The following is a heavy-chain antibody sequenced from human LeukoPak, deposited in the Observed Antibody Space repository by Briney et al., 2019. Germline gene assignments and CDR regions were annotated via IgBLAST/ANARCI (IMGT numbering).Heavy chain of an antibody. CDR3: VRDDPGVQQERRLSPFDI. CDR1: GFSLGTYV. Sequence: GGSLRLSCVASGFSLGTYVMNWVRQSPGKGLEWVSSISGSGDSTFYADSVKGRFTISRDDAKSSLYLQMDSLRVEDTALYYCVRDDPGVQQERRLSPFDIWGQGTMVTVSS. CDR2: ISGSGDST. D-gene: IGHD1-1*01. J-gene: IGHJ3*02. V-gene: IGHV3-23*01.